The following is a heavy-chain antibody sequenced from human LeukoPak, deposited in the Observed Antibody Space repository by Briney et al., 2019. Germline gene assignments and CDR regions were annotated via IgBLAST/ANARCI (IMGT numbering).Heavy chain of an antibody. D-gene: IGHD5-24*01. CDR1: GLSFSGYS. Sequence: GGSLRLSCAVSGLSFSGYSMNWVGRAPGKGLEWVSYIRSSSSIIYYADSVKGRFTISRDNAKNSLYLQMNSLRDEDTAVYYCTRGRGDDGYNYFDYWGQGTLVTVSS. CDR2: IRSSSSII. J-gene: IGHJ4*02. CDR3: TRGRGDDGYNYFDY. V-gene: IGHV3-48*02.